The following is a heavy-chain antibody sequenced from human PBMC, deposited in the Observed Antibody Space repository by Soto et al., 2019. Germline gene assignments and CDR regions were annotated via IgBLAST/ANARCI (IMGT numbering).Heavy chain of an antibody. J-gene: IGHJ3*02. CDR3: ARRISGSTAFDI. V-gene: IGHV4-59*08. Sequence: PSETLSLTCTVPGGSISSYYWSWIRQPPGKGLEWIGYIYYSGSTNYNPSLKSRVTISVDTSKNQFSLKLSSVTAADTALYYCARRISGSTAFDIWGQGTMVTVS. CDR1: GGSISSYY. D-gene: IGHD3-10*01. CDR2: IYYSGST.